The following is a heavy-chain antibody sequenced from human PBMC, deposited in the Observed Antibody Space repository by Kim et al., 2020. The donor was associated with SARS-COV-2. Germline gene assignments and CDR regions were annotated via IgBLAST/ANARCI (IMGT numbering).Heavy chain of an antibody. J-gene: IGHJ4*02. Sequence: YAESVKDRFNISNDNSKNTLYLQMNSLRAEDTAVYYCARDGIAARPIFDYWGQGTLVTVSS. D-gene: IGHD6-6*01. V-gene: IGHV3-33*01. CDR3: ARDGIAARPIFDY.